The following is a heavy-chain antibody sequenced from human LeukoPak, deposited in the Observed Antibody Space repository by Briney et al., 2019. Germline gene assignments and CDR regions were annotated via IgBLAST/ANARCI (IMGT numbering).Heavy chain of an antibody. V-gene: IGHV3-21*01. Sequence: GGSLRLSCAASGFTFSSYEMNWVRQAPGKGLEWVSSISSSSSYIYYADSVKGRFTISRDNAKNSLYLQMNSLRAEDTAVYYCARGYSSGWYWEYFQHWGQGTLVTVSS. CDR2: ISSSSSYI. CDR1: GFTFSSYE. CDR3: ARGYSSGWYWEYFQH. D-gene: IGHD6-19*01. J-gene: IGHJ1*01.